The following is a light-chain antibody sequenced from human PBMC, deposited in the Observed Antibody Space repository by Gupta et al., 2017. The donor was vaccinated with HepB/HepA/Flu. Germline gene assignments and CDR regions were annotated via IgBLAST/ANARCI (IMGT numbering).Light chain of an antibody. CDR3: QHENNWPRT. CDR2: GAS. CDR1: QSVSSN. J-gene: IGKJ1*01. V-gene: IGKV3D-15*01. Sequence: EIVMTQSPATLSVSPGERATLSCRASQSVSSNLAWYQQKPDKAPRLLIYGASTRATGIPARFSGSGSGTEFTLTISSQQSEDFAVYYCQHENNWPRTFGQGTKVEIK.